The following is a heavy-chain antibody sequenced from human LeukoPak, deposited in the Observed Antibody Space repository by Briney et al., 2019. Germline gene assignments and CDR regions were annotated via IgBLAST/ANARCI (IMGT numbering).Heavy chain of an antibody. Sequence: SETLSLTCAVSGGSISSGGYSWSWIRQPPGKGLEWIGYIYHSGSTYYNPSLKSRVTMSVDTSKNQFSLKLSSVTAADTAVYYCARERYSGSYRRFDYWGQGTLVTVSS. D-gene: IGHD1-26*01. J-gene: IGHJ4*02. CDR3: ARERYSGSYRRFDY. CDR2: IYHSGST. V-gene: IGHV4-30-2*01. CDR1: GGSISSGGYS.